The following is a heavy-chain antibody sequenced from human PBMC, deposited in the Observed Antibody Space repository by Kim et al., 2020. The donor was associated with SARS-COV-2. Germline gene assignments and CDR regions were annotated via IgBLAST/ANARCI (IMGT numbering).Heavy chain of an antibody. J-gene: IGHJ4*02. CDR2: ISNDGRNK. D-gene: IGHD5-18*01. V-gene: IGHV3-30*14. CDR1: GFSFNSHT. Sequence: GGSLRLSCAASGFSFNSHTLHWVRQAPGNGLEWVALISNDGRNKYYTDSVKGRFTVSRDIVNNTLHLQMDSLRPEDTALYFCAREQFAMVTYDYWGQGAL. CDR3: AREQFAMVTYDY.